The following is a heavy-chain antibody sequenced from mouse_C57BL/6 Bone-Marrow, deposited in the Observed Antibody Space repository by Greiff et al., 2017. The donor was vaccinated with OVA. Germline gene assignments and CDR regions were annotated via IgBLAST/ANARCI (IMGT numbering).Heavy chain of an antibody. D-gene: IGHD1-1*01. CDR1: GYTFTSYW. CDR3: ARLGTVVASYYFDY. Sequence: VQVVESGAELVKPGASVKMSCKASGYTFTSYWITWVKQRPGRGLEWIGDIYPGSGSTNYNEKFKSKATLTVDTSSSTAYMQLSSLTSEDSAVYYCARLGTVVASYYFDYWGQGTTLTVSS. CDR2: IYPGSGST. J-gene: IGHJ2*01. V-gene: IGHV1-55*01.